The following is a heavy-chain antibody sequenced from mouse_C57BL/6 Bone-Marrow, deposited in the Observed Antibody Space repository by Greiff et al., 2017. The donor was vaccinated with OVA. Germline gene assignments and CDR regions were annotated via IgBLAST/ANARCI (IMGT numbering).Heavy chain of an antibody. V-gene: IGHV1-59*01. CDR2: IDPSDSYT. Sequence: QVQLQQPGAELVRPGTSVKLSCKASGYTFTSYWMHWVKQRPGQGLEWIGVIDPSDSYTNYNQKFKGKATLTVDTSSSTAYMQLSSLTSEDSAVYYCARGRFIRYFDVWGTGTTVTVSS. D-gene: IGHD1-1*01. J-gene: IGHJ1*03. CDR1: GYTFTSYW. CDR3: ARGRFIRYFDV.